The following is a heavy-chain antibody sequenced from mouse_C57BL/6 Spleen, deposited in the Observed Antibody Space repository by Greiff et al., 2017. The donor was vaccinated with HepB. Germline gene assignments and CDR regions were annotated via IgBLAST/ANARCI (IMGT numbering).Heavy chain of an antibody. V-gene: IGHV7-3*01. CDR2: IRNKANGYTT. J-gene: IGHJ2*01. CDR3: ARSATGTYYFDY. Sequence: EVQLVESGGGLVQPGGSLSLSCAASGFTFTDYYMSWVRQPPGKALEWLGFIRNKANGYTTEYSASVKGRFTISRGNSQSILYLQMNALRAEDSATYYCARSATGTYYFDYWGQSTTLTVSS. CDR1: GFTFTDYY. D-gene: IGHD4-1*02.